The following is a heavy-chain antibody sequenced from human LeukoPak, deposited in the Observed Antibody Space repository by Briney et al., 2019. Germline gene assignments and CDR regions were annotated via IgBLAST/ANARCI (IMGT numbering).Heavy chain of an antibody. CDR2: ISSSSSYI. D-gene: IGHD5-12*01. Sequence: PGGSLRLSCAASGFTLSSFEMNWVRQAPGKGLEWVPYISSSSSYIYYADSVKGRFTISRDNAKNSLYLQMNSLRAEDMALYYCAKGGGYSGYEYAFDIWGQGTMVTVSS. CDR3: AKGGGYSGYEYAFDI. J-gene: IGHJ3*02. CDR1: GFTLSSFE. V-gene: IGHV3-21*05.